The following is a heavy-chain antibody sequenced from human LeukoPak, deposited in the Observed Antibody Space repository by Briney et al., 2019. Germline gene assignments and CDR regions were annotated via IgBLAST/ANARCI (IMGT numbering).Heavy chain of an antibody. CDR3: ARGLEADTAMESDY. Sequence: ASVKVSCKASGYTFTSYDINWVRQATGQGLEWMGWMNPNSGNTGYAQKFQGRVTMTRNTSISTAYMELSSLRSEDTAVYYCARGLEADTAMESDYWGQGTLVTVSS. J-gene: IGHJ4*02. V-gene: IGHV1-8*01. CDR2: MNPNSGNT. CDR1: GYTFTSYD. D-gene: IGHD5-18*01.